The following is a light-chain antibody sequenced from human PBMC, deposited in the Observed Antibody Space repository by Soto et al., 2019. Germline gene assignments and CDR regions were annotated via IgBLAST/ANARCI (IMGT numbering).Light chain of an antibody. CDR1: ASVSNN. CDR2: GAC. CDR3: QQYNNWPPWT. V-gene: IGKV3-15*01. J-gene: IGKJ1*01. Sequence: EIVMTQSPAPLSLSPGEGATLTRTASASVSNNIDWDQQKPGQAPRLLIYGACTRATGIPARFSGSGSGTEFTLTISSLQSEDFAVYYCQQYNNWPPWTFGQGTKVEIK.